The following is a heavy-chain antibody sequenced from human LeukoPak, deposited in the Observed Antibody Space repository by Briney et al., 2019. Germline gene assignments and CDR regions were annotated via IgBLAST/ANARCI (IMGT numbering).Heavy chain of an antibody. CDR3: ARDLRNSGMWYFDY. CDR1: GYTFTSYG. CDR2: ISAYNGNT. V-gene: IGHV1-18*01. Sequence: ASVKVSCKASGYTFTSYGISWVRPAPGQGLEWMGWISAYNGNTNYAQKLQGRVTMTTDTSTSTAYMELRSLRSDDTAVYYCARDLRNSGMWYFDYWGQGTLVTVSS. D-gene: IGHD4-23*01. J-gene: IGHJ4*02.